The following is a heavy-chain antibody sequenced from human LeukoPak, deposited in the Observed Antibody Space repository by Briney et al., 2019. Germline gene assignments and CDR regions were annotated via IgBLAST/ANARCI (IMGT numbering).Heavy chain of an antibody. D-gene: IGHD6-19*01. V-gene: IGHV4-38-2*02. J-gene: IGHJ5*02. CDR3: ARDNFGYSSGWTSVNWFGP. Sequence: SETLSLTCTVSGYSISSGYYWGWIRQPPGKGLEWIGSIYHSGSTYYNPSLKSRVTISVDTSKNQFSLKLSSVTAADTAVYYCARDNFGYSSGWTSVNWFGPWGQGTLVTVSS. CDR2: IYHSGST. CDR1: GYSISSGYY.